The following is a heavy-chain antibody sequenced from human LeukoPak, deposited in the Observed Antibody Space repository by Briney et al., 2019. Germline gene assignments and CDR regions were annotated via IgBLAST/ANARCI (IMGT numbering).Heavy chain of an antibody. CDR1: GGSISDYY. D-gene: IGHD3-3*01. Sequence: SETLSLTCTVSGGSISDYYWNWIRQPPGKGLEWIGYIYYSGSTTYNPSLKSRVTMSVDTAKNQFSLTVRSVTAADTAVYYCARGDFCSKSNCYLRPMDVWGKGTTVTVSP. J-gene: IGHJ6*04. CDR3: ARGDFCSKSNCYLRPMDV. V-gene: IGHV4-59*01. CDR2: IYYSGST.